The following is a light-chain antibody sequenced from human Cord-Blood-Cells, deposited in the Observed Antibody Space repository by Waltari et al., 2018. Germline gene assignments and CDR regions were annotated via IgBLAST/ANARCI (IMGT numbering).Light chain of an antibody. J-gene: IGKJ1*01. CDR2: DAS. Sequence: EIVLTQSPATLSLSPGARATLSCRASQSVSSYLAWYQQKPGQAPRLLIYDASNRATGIPARFSGSGSGTDFTLTISSLGPEDFAVYYCQQRSNWPPRWTFGQGTKVEIK. CDR3: QQRSNWPPRWT. V-gene: IGKV3-11*01. CDR1: QSVSSY.